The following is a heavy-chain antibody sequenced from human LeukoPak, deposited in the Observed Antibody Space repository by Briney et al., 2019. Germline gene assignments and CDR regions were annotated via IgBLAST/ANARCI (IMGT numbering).Heavy chain of an antibody. J-gene: IGHJ4*02. D-gene: IGHD2-15*01. CDR3: AKDRLGNCSGGRCLSSHY. CDR2: ISAYDGYT. Sequence: ASVKVSCKASGYTFTGYYINWVRQAPGQGLEWIGWISAYDGYTNYAQNPQGRVTMTTDTYTSTAYMELRSLRADDTAVYYCAKDRLGNCSGGRCLSSHYWGQRTLVTVSS. CDR1: GYTFTGYY. V-gene: IGHV1-18*01.